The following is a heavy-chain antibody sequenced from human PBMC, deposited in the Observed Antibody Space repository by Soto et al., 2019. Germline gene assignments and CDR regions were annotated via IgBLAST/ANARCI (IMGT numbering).Heavy chain of an antibody. J-gene: IGHJ4*02. Sequence: SLTCTVSGGSISSYYWSWIRQPPGKGLEWIGYIYYSGSTNYNPSLKSRVTISVDTSKNQFSLKLSSVTAADTAVYYCARGSRDGYKFDYWGQGTLVTVSS. CDR1: GGSISSYY. D-gene: IGHD5-12*01. CDR2: IYYSGST. CDR3: ARGSRDGYKFDY. V-gene: IGHV4-59*01.